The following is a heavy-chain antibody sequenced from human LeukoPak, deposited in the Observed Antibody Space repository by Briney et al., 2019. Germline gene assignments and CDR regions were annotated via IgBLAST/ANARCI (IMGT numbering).Heavy chain of an antibody. V-gene: IGHV1-3*01. CDR1: GYTFTGYY. CDR2: INAGNGNT. CDR3: AREGLVLPFDY. Sequence: ASVKVSCKASGYTFTGYYMHWVRQAPGQRLEWMGWINAGNGNTKYSQKFQGRVTITRDTSASTAYMELSSLRSEDTAVYYCAREGLVLPFDYWGQGTLVTVSS. J-gene: IGHJ4*02. D-gene: IGHD4/OR15-4a*01.